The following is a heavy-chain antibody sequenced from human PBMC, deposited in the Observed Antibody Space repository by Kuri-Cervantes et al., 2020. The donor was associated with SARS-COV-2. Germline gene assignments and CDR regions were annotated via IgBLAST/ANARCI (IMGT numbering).Heavy chain of an antibody. V-gene: IGHV3-15*01. Sequence: GGSLRLSCAASGFTFSNAWMSWVRQAPGKGLEWVGRIKSKTDGGTTDYAAPVKGRFTISRDNSKNTLYLQMNSLRAEDTAVYYCARGLRGVVVAASPFDYWGQGTLVTVSS. CDR3: ARGLRGVVVAASPFDY. CDR1: GFTFSNAW. J-gene: IGHJ4*02. CDR2: IKSKTDGGTT. D-gene: IGHD2-15*01.